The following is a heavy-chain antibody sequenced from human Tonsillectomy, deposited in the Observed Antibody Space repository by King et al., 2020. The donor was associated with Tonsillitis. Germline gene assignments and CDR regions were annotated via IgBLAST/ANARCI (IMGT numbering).Heavy chain of an antibody. CDR1: GASISTDY. Sequence: VQLQESGPGLVKPSETLSLTCTVSGASISTDYWSWIRQPPGRRLEWIGQIYYTGSTAYSPSLKSRVSISLDKSKNQFSLNLNSVTASDTAVYYCARASTHLYGSKSSPLPTGFDLWGQGTMVTVSS. CDR3: ARASTHLYGSKSSPLPTGFDL. D-gene: IGHD2-8*01. V-gene: IGHV4-59*01. CDR2: IYYTGST. J-gene: IGHJ3*01.